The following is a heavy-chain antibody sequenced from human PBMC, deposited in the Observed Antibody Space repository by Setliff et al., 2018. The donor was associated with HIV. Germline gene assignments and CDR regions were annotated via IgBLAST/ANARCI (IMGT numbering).Heavy chain of an antibody. J-gene: IGHJ4*02. Sequence: GGSLRLSCTASGFTFGDYGMSWVRQAPGKGLEWVSYITSSGSTIYYADSVKGRFTISRDNAKNSLYLQMNSLRAEDTAVYYCARDEPTGGIDYWGQGTLVTAPQ. CDR1: GFTFGDYG. D-gene: IGHD3-16*01. CDR2: ITSSGSTI. CDR3: ARDEPTGGIDY. V-gene: IGHV3-48*03.